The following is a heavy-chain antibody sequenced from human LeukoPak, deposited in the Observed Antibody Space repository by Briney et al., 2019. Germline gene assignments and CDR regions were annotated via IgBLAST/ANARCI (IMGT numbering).Heavy chain of an antibody. CDR3: AREGDDYSNYFDY. CDR2: INHSGGT. V-gene: IGHV4-34*01. D-gene: IGHD4-4*01. Sequence: XXRQPPGXGXEWXGEINHSGGTNYNPSLKSRVTISVDTSKNQFSLKLSSVAAADTAVYYCAREGDDYSNYFDYWGQGTLVTVSS. J-gene: IGHJ4*02.